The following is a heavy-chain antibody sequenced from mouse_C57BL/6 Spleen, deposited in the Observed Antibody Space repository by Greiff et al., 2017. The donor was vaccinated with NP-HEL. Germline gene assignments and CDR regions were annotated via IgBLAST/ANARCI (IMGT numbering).Heavy chain of an antibody. D-gene: IGHD2-2*01. Sequence: EVQLVESGGGLVQPGGSMKLSCVASGFTFSNYWMNWVRQSPEKGLEWVAQIRLKSDNYATHYAESVKGRFTISRDDSKSSVYLQMNNLRAEDTGIYYCTSYGYGLAYWGQGTLVTVSA. CDR2: IRLKSDNYAT. CDR3: TSYGYGLAY. J-gene: IGHJ3*01. V-gene: IGHV6-3*01. CDR1: GFTFSNYW.